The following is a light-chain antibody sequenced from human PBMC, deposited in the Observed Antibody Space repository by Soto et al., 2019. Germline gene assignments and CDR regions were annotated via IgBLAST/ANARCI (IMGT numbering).Light chain of an antibody. CDR2: TAS. CDR1: ENIYNY. CDR3: QESYSSPFT. V-gene: IGKV1-39*01. J-gene: IGKJ4*01. Sequence: DIQMTQSPSSLSASVGDRVTITCRASENIYNYLNWYQRKPGKAPKLLISTASSLQSGVPSRFSGSGSGTDFTLTIRSLQPEDFASYYCQESYSSPFTFGGGTKVQIK.